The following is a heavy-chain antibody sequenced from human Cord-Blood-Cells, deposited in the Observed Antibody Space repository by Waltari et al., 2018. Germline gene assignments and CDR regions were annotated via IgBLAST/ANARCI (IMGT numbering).Heavy chain of an antibody. CDR1: GGSISRYY. J-gene: IGHJ3*02. CDR3: ARHEEGYSAGAFDI. D-gene: IGHD1-1*01. V-gene: IGHV4-59*08. Sequence: QVQLQESGPGLVKPSEPLSLTCTVPGGSISRYYWRWLRQPPGKGLEWIGYIYYIGSTNYNPSLKSRVTISVDTSKNQFSLKLSSVTAADTAVYYCARHEEGYSAGAFDIWGQGTMVTVSS. CDR2: IYYIGST.